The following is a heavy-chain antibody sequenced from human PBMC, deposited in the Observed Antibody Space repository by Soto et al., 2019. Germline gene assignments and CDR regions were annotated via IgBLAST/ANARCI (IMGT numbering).Heavy chain of an antibody. V-gene: IGHV3-30*18. D-gene: IGHD1-26*01. Sequence: QVQLVESGGGVVQPGRSLRLSCAASGFTFRSNGMQWVRQAPVKGLEWVAVISYDGSNKYYADSVKGRFTISRDNSKNTLYLQMNSRRAEDTAVYYCAKDGGSYYHTSIWYFDLWGRGTLVTVSS. CDR3: AKDGGSYYHTSIWYFDL. CDR2: ISYDGSNK. CDR1: GFTFRSNG. J-gene: IGHJ2*01.